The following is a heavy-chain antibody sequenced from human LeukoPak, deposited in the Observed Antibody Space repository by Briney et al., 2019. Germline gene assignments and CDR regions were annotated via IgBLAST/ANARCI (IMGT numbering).Heavy chain of an antibody. J-gene: IGHJ4*02. D-gene: IGHD3-3*01. CDR3: ATTSRDFWSGYDY. CDR1: GYSISSGYY. V-gene: IGHV4-61*01. CDR2: IYYTGTT. Sequence: SETLSLTCTVSGYSISSGYYWSWIRQPPGKGLEWIGYIYYTGTTNYNPSLKSRVTISVDTSKNQFSLELSSVTAADTAVYYCATTSRDFWSGYDYWGQGTLVTVSS.